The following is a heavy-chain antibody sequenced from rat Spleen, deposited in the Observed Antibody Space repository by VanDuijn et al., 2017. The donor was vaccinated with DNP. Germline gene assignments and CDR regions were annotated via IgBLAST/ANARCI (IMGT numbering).Heavy chain of an antibody. J-gene: IGHJ2*01. Sequence: EVQLQESGPGLVKPSQSLSLTCSVTGYSITSNYWGWIRRFPGNKMEWIGHISYSDSTRYNPSLKSRISITRDTSKNQFFLQVNSVATEDSATYYCAIQLGVFDYWGQGVMVTVSS. D-gene: IGHD5-1*01. CDR2: ISYSDST. CDR1: GYSITSNY. CDR3: AIQLGVFDY. V-gene: IGHV3-1*01.